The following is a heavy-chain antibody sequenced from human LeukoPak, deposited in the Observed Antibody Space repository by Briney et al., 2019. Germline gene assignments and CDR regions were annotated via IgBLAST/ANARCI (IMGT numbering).Heavy chain of an antibody. V-gene: IGHV3-43*02. J-gene: IGHJ4*02. CDR1: GFMFHDYA. D-gene: IGHD5-18*01. Sequence: GGSLRLSCAAPGFMFHDYAIHWVRQAPGKGLEWVSLISGDGGSTFYADSVKGRFTISRDNSKNTLYLQMNSLRAEDTAVYYCAREGFGDTATFAYWGQGPLVTVSS. CDR2: ISGDGGST. CDR3: AREGFGDTATFAY.